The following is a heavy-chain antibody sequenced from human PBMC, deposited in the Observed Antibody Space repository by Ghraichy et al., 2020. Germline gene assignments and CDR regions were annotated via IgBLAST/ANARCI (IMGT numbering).Heavy chain of an antibody. CDR1: GYSFTSYW. CDR3: ARHPTNYYGSGSYGLFDY. J-gene: IGHJ4*02. Sequence: GESLNISCKGSGYSFTSYWIGWVRQMPGKGLEWMGIIYPGDSDTRYSPSFQGQVTISADKSISTAYLQWSSLKASDTAMYYCARHPTNYYGSGSYGLFDYWGQGTLSPSPQ. CDR2: IYPGDSDT. V-gene: IGHV5-51*01. D-gene: IGHD3-10*01.